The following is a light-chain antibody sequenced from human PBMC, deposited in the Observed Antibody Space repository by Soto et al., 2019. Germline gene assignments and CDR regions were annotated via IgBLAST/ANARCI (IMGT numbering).Light chain of an antibody. CDR3: SSYAGSNILV. V-gene: IGLV2-8*01. CDR2: DVS. Sequence: QSVLTQPPSASGSPGQSVTISCTGSSSDIGVYNYVSWYQHHPGKAPKLMIYDVSKRPSGVPDRFSGSKSGNTASLTVSGLQTEDEADYYCSSYAGSNILVFGGGTQLTVL. CDR1: SSDIGVYNY. J-gene: IGLJ2*01.